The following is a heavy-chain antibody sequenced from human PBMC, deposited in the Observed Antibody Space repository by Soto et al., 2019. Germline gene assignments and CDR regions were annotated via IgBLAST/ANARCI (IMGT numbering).Heavy chain of an antibody. D-gene: IGHD6-19*01. CDR3: AKDMGPGAVAGNLLGYYYGMDV. J-gene: IGHJ6*02. V-gene: IGHV3-7*03. Sequence: GGSLRLSCAASGFTFTSYWMSWIRQAPGKGLEWVANINQDGSDKYFVDSVEGRFTISRDNAKNSLYLQMNSLRAEDTALYYCAKDMGPGAVAGNLLGYYYGMDVWGQGTTVTVSS. CDR2: INQDGSDK. CDR1: GFTFTSYW.